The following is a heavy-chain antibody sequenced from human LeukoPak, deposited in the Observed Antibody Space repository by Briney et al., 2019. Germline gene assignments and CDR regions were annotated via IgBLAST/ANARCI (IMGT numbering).Heavy chain of an antibody. CDR2: INPSGGST. CDR3: ARVSRRSRFLDY. Sequence: ASVKVSCKASGYTFTSYYMRWVRHAPGQGLEWMGIINPSGGSTSYAQKFQGRVTMTRDTSTSTVYMELSSLRSEDTAVYYCARVSRRSRFLDYWGQGTLVTVSS. D-gene: IGHD2-2*01. J-gene: IGHJ4*02. CDR1: GYTFTSYY. V-gene: IGHV1-46*01.